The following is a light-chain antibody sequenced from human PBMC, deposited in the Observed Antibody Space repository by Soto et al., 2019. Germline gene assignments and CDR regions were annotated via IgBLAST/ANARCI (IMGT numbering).Light chain of an antibody. CDR3: QQYDSSSIT. CDR1: QGISSY. Sequence: AIRMTQSPSSFSASTGDRVTITCRASQGISSYLAWYQQKPGKAPKLLIYAASTLQSGVPSRFSGSGSGTDFTLTISRLEPEDFAVYYCQQYDSSSITFGQGTRLEIK. J-gene: IGKJ5*01. V-gene: IGKV1-8*01. CDR2: AAS.